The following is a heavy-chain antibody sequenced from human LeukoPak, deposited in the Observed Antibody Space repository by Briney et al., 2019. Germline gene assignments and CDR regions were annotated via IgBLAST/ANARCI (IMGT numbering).Heavy chain of an antibody. D-gene: IGHD4-4*01. J-gene: IGHJ4*02. CDR1: GFTFDDYA. Sequence: SLRLSCAASGFTFDDYAMHWVRQAPGKGLEWVSGISWNSGSIGYADSVKGRFTISRDNAKNSLYLQMNSLRAEDTALYYCAQAPTVTTAGHWGQGTLVTVSS. CDR2: ISWNSGSI. V-gene: IGHV3-9*01. CDR3: AQAPTVTTAGH.